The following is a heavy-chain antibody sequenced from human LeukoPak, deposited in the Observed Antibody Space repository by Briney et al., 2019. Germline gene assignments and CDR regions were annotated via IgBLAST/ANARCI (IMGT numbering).Heavy chain of an antibody. CDR2: ISGGGGST. CDR1: GFTFSSYA. D-gene: IGHD3-22*01. V-gene: IGHV3-23*01. Sequence: GGSLRLSCAASGFTFSSYAMSWVRQAPGKGLEWVSAISGGGGSTYYADSVKGRFTISRDNSKNTLYLQMNSLRAEATAVYYCAKDRGGGRYDSSGYYGFSFDYWGQGTLVTVSS. CDR3: AKDRGGGRYDSSGYYGFSFDY. J-gene: IGHJ4*02.